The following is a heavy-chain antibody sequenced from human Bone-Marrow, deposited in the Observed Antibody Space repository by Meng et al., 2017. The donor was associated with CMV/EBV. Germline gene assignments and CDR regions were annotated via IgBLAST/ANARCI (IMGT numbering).Heavy chain of an antibody. D-gene: IGHD3-16*01. V-gene: IGHV3-33*01. CDR1: GFTFSTYG. CDR3: TADQIWSIAGGQDAFDI. CDR2: IWYDGSNK. Sequence: GESLKISCAASGFTFSTYGMHWVRQAPGKGLEWVAVIWYDGSNKYYADSVKGRFTISRDNSKNTLYLQLNGLKSDDTAVYYCTADQIWSIAGGQDAFDIWGHGTMVTVSS. J-gene: IGHJ3*02.